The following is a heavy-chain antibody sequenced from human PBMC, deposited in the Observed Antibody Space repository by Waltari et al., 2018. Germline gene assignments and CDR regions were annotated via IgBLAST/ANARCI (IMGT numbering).Heavy chain of an antibody. V-gene: IGHV4-34*01. Sequence: QVQLQQWGAGLLKPSETLSLTCAVYGGSFSGYYWSWIRQPPGKGLEWIGEINHSGSTYYNPSLKSRVTISVDTSKNQFSLKLSSVTAADTAVYYCARESGGSYWGQGTLVTVSS. CDR2: INHSGST. CDR3: ARESGGSY. J-gene: IGHJ4*02. D-gene: IGHD2-15*01. CDR1: GGSFSGYY.